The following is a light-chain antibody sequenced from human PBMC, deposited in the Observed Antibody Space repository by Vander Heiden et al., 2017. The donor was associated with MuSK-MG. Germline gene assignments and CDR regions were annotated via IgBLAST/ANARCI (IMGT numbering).Light chain of an antibody. V-gene: IGLV5-45*03. CDR3: MIWHSSAVV. J-gene: IGLJ2*01. CDR2: YIAVSDK. Sequence: QAVLTQPSSLSASPGASASLTGTLRSGINVGTYRIYWYQQNPGSPHPYLPRYIAVSDKQQGSGVPSRFSASKDASDTAAISLSSGLQSEEEAYYYCMIWHSSAVVFGGGTKLTVL. CDR1: SGINVGTYR.